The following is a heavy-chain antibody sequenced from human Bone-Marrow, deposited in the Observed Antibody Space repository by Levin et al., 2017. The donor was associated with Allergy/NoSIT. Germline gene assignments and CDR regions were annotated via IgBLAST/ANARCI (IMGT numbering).Heavy chain of an antibody. CDR3: ARPDCSGTSCYYFFDS. V-gene: IGHV3-48*02. Sequence: GGSLRLSCAASGFTFSRYSMNWVRQAPGRGLEWVSYSSRSSSTISYEDSVKGRFTISRDNAKNSLYLQMNSLRDEDTAVYYCARPDCSGTSCYYFFDSWGQGTLVTVSS. CDR2: SSRSSSTI. J-gene: IGHJ4*02. D-gene: IGHD2-2*01. CDR1: GFTFSRYS.